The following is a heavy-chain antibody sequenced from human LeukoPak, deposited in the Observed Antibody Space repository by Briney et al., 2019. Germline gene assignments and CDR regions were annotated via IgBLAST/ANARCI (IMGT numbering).Heavy chain of an antibody. CDR1: GFTFSSYA. Sequence: PGGSLRLSCAASGFTFSSYAMSWVRQAPGKGLEWVSAISGSGDSTYYSDSVKGRFTISRDNSKNTLYLQMNSLRAEDTAVYYCARVPTAQFRYYYMDVWGKGTTVTVSS. V-gene: IGHV3-23*01. CDR3: ARVPTAQFRYYYMDV. CDR2: ISGSGDST. D-gene: IGHD4-11*01. J-gene: IGHJ6*03.